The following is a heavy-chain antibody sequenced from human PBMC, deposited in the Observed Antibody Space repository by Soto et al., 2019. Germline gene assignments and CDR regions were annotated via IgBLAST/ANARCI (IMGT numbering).Heavy chain of an antibody. CDR1: GGSIRSGGYC. CDR3: ARDRLMATAGTARHYFGLDV. D-gene: IGHD5-18*01. CDR2: IYYSGNT. Sequence: LSLTCTVSGGSIRSGGYCWSWVRQNPRRGLEWIGNIYYSGNTYYNPSLKSRLTISVDTSKNQFSLNLSSVTAADTAVYYCARDRLMATAGTARHYFGLDVWGQGTTVTVSS. V-gene: IGHV4-31*03. J-gene: IGHJ6*02.